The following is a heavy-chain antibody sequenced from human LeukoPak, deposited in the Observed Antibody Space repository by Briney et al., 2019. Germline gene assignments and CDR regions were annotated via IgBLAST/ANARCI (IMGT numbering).Heavy chain of an antibody. J-gene: IGHJ4*02. CDR2: INPNSGGT. CDR3: ATTLIAAGVDY. Sequence: ASVKVSCKASGYTFTSYGISWVRQAPGQGLEWMGWINPNSGGTNYAQKFQGRVTMTRDTSISTAYMELSRLRSDDTAVYYCATTLIAAGVDYWGQGTLVTVSS. D-gene: IGHD6-13*01. V-gene: IGHV1-2*02. CDR1: GYTFTSYG.